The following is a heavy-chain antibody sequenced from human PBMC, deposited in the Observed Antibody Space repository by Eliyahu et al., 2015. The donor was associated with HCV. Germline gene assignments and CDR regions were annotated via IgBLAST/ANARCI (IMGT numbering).Heavy chain of an antibody. Sequence: EVQLLESGGGLVQPGGSLRLSCAASGFPFNTYAXSWLPQVSGKGLECVSGITGTGTSXYXADSVKGRFTISXDNSKNTLYLQMNSLRAEDTAAYYXAKRDYAESXGYSPLFQHWGQXTLVTVSS. CDR1: GFPFNTYA. J-gene: IGHJ1*01. CDR3: AKRDYAESXGYSPLFQH. D-gene: IGHD3-16*01. CDR2: ITGTGTSX. V-gene: IGHV3-23*01.